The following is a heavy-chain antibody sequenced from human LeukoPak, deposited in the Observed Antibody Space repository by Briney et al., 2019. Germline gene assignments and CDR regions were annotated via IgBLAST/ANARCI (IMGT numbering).Heavy chain of an antibody. V-gene: IGHV1-46*01. CDR3: ARDPRFHESGGHDY. CDR2: ISPTAGTT. J-gene: IGHJ4*02. D-gene: IGHD2-15*01. CDR1: GYSFTSYY. Sequence: APVKVSCRASGYSFTSYYIHWVRQAPGEGLEWMGLISPTAGTTVYAQNFQGRVTMTTDTSTSTAFLEVSGLTSADTAVYYCARDPRFHESGGHDYWGQGTLVAVSS.